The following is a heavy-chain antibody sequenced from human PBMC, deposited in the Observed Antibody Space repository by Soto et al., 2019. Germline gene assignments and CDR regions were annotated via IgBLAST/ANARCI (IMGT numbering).Heavy chain of an antibody. CDR3: ARLNSAYAVDY. CDR2: ISTWKDDK. V-gene: IGHV1-18*04. Sequence: ASVKVSCKASGYTFTSYGFSWVRQAPGQRPEWMGWISTWKDDKRDAQKFRYRVTMTTDTSTSTAYMELRSLRSDDTAVYYCARLNSAYAVDYWGQGTLVTVSS. D-gene: IGHD5-12*01. J-gene: IGHJ4*02. CDR1: GYTFTSYG.